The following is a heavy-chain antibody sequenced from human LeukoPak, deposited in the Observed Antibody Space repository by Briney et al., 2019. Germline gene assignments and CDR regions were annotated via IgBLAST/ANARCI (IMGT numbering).Heavy chain of an antibody. CDR1: GGSISSYY. J-gene: IGHJ4*02. CDR3: ARAYRPYSSGLPPGY. V-gene: IGHV4-59*12. CDR2: IYYSGST. D-gene: IGHD3-22*01. Sequence: SETLSLTCTVSGGSISSYYWSWIRQPPGKGLEWIGYIYYSGSTNYNPSLKSRVTISVDTSKNQFSLKLSSVTAADTAVYYCARAYRPYSSGLPPGYWGQGTLVTVSS.